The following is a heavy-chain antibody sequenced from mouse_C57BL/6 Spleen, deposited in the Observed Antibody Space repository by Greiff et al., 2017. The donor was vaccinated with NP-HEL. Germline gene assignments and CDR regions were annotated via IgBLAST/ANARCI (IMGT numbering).Heavy chain of an antibody. V-gene: IGHV7-3*01. Sequence: EVMLVESGGGLVQPGGSLSLSCAASGFTFTDYYMSWVSQPPGKALEWLGFIRNKANGYTTEYSAYVKGRFTISRDNSQIILYLQMKALRAEDSATSYCARYSQYNGSSPGFDYWGQGTTLTVSS. D-gene: IGHD1-1*01. J-gene: IGHJ2*01. CDR1: GFTFTDYY. CDR2: IRNKANGYTT. CDR3: ARYSQYNGSSPGFDY.